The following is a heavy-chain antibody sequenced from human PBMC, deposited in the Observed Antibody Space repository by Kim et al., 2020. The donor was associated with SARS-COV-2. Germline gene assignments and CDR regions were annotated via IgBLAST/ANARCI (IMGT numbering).Heavy chain of an antibody. V-gene: IGHV3-23*01. D-gene: IGHD6-13*01. Sequence: VRGRLPISRDNSKNTLYLQMNSLRAEDTAVYYCAKVPVGVYSRYFDYWGQGTLVTVSS. CDR3: AKVPVGVYSRYFDY. J-gene: IGHJ4*02.